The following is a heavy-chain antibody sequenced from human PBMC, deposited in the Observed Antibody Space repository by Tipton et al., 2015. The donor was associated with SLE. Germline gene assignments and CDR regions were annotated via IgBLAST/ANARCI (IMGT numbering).Heavy chain of an antibody. CDR1: GGSISSHY. CDR2: IYYSGST. CDR3: ARDPNFHFDY. V-gene: IGHV4-59*11. D-gene: IGHD1-7*01. J-gene: IGHJ4*02. Sequence: TLSLTCTVSGGSISSHYWSWIRQPPGKGLEWIGYIYYSGSTNYNPSLKSRVTISVDTSKNQFSLKLSSVTAADTAVYYCARDPNFHFDYWGQGTLVTVSS.